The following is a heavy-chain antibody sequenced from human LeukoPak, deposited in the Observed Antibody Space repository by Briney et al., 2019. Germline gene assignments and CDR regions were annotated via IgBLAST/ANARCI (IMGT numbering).Heavy chain of an antibody. V-gene: IGHV1-46*01. CDR3: ATVRVGDSRDFDY. D-gene: IGHD3-22*01. CDR2: IIPGGGSP. Sequence: GASVKVSCKAYGYTVTNYYMHWVRQAPGEGLEWMGIIIPGGGSPSYAQKFQGRVTMTRDTSTNTVYMELSSLRSEDTAVYYCATVRVGDSRDFDYWGQGTLVTVSS. J-gene: IGHJ4*02. CDR1: GYTVTNYY.